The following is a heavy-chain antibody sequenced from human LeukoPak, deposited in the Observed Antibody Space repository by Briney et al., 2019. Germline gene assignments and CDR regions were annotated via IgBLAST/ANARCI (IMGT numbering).Heavy chain of an antibody. CDR3: ARQSQWLVHFDY. Sequence: SETLSLTCTVSGGSISGSSYYWGWIRQPPGKGLEWIGSIYYSGSTYYNPSLKSRVTISVDTSKNQFSLKLSSVTAADTAVYYCARQSQWLVHFDYWGQGTLVTVSS. J-gene: IGHJ4*02. V-gene: IGHV4-39*01. CDR1: GGSISGSSYY. D-gene: IGHD6-19*01. CDR2: IYYSGST.